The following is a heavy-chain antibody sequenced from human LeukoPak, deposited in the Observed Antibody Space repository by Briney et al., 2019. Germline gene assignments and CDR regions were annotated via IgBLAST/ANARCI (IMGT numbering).Heavy chain of an antibody. J-gene: IGHJ3*02. CDR3: ARDSPVWLGEPTHAFDI. CDR2: IYYSGST. CDR1: GGSISSYY. Sequence: PSETLSLTCTVSGGSISSYYWSWIRQPPGKGLEWIGYIYYSGSTNYNPSLKSRVTISVDTSKNQFSLKLSSVTAADTAVYYCARDSPVWLGEPTHAFDIWGQGTMVTVSS. V-gene: IGHV4-59*01. D-gene: IGHD3-10*01.